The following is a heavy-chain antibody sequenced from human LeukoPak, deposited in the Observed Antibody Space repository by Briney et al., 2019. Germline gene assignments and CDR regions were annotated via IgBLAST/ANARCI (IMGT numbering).Heavy chain of an antibody. J-gene: IGHJ4*02. CDR1: GGSSRTYY. Sequence: SETLSLTCTVSGGSSRTYYWNWIRQPPGKGLEWIGCITNSGIATYSPSLQSRITISVDSSRSLISLKLNSVTAADTAMYYCARSGGYGSSWSLWGQGTLVTVSS. CDR2: ITNSGIA. CDR3: ARSGGYGSSWSL. V-gene: IGHV4-59*01. D-gene: IGHD6-13*01.